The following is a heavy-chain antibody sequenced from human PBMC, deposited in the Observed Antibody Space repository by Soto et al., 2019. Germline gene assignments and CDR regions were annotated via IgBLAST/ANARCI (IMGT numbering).Heavy chain of an antibody. D-gene: IGHD2-21*02. J-gene: IGHJ6*02. CDR1: GSTFSSYT. Sequence: QVQLVQSGAEVRKPGSSVEVSCMASGSTFSSYTVNWVRQAPGQGPEWIGRIIPVLGVTHYARRFQGRVTITADRSRKTAYMELTSLTSEDTAVYYWARRRYCGVDCYNKFYYGMDVWGQGTTVTVSS. CDR3: ARRRYCGVDCYNKFYYGMDV. CDR2: IIPVLGVT. V-gene: IGHV1-69*02.